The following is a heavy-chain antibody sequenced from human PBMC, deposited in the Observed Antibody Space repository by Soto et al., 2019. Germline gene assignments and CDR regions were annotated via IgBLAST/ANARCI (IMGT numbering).Heavy chain of an antibody. CDR1: GGTFSSYA. CDR2: IIPIFGTA. V-gene: IGHV1-69*13. D-gene: IGHD2-2*02. J-gene: IGHJ6*02. Sequence: SVKVSCKASGGTFSSYAISWVRQAPGQGLEWMGGIIPIFGTANYAQKFQGRVTITADESTSTAYMELSSLRSEDTAVYYCARALVVPASISLYYYYGMDVWGQGTTVTVSS. CDR3: ARALVVPASISLYYYYGMDV.